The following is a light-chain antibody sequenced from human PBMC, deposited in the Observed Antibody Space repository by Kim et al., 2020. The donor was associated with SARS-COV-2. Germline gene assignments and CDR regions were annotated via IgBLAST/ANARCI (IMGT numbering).Light chain of an antibody. CDR2: GAS. V-gene: IGKV3-15*01. Sequence: EIVMTQSPDTLSLSPGERATLSCRASQTVASNLAWYQQKPGQAPRLLIYGASTRAPGIPARFSGSGAGTEFTLSISSLQSEDFVVYYCQQYNNWPSTFGQGTKVDIK. CDR1: QTVASN. J-gene: IGKJ1*01. CDR3: QQYNNWPST.